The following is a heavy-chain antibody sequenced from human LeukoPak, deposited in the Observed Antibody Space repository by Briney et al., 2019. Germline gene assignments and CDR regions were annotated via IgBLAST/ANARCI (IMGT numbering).Heavy chain of an antibody. CDR1: GGSISSYY. V-gene: IGHV4-4*07. CDR2: IYTSGST. D-gene: IGHD3-16*01. J-gene: IGHJ5*02. CDR3: ATGGAMNWFDP. Sequence: SETLSLTCTVSGGSISSYYWSWIRQPAGKGLGWIGRIYTSGSTNHNPSLKSRVTISVDTSKSQLSLKLSSVTAADTAVYYCATGGAMNWFDPWGQGTLVTVSS.